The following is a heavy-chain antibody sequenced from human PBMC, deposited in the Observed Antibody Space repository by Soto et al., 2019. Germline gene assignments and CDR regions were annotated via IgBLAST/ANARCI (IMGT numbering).Heavy chain of an antibody. Sequence: QVQLVQSGAEEKKPGASVKVCCKASGYTFTSYAMHWARQAPGQRLEWMGGLNAGNGNTKYSQTFQGRVTVTREKSASTAYMELSSLRSEDTAVYYSARTSGVVTALDYWGQGTLVTVSS. V-gene: IGHV1-3*05. CDR2: LNAGNGNT. CDR1: GYTFTSYA. D-gene: IGHD2-21*02. CDR3: ARTSGVVTALDY. J-gene: IGHJ4*02.